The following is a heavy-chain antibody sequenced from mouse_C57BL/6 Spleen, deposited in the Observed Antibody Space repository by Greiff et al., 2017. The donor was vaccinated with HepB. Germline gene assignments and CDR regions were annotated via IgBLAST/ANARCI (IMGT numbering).Heavy chain of an antibody. J-gene: IGHJ1*03. D-gene: IGHD2-3*01. CDR3: ARGEDGYLWYVDV. CDR1: GYTFTSYG. Sequence: QVQLQQSGAELARPGASVKLSCKASGYTFTSYGISWVKQRTGQGLEWIGEIYPRSGNTYYNEKFKGKATLTADKSSSTAYMELRSLTSEDSAVYFCARGEDGYLWYVDVWGTGTTVTVSS. CDR2: IYPRSGNT. V-gene: IGHV1-81*01.